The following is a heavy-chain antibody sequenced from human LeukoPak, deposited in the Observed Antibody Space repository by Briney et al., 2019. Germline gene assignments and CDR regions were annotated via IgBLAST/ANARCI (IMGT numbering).Heavy chain of an antibody. J-gene: IGHJ4*02. Sequence: SETLSLTCTVSGASISTYYWSWIRQPPGKGLEWIGYIYYSGSTNYNPSLKSRVTISVDTSKNQFSLKLSSVTAADTAVYYCAKSGYSGYDLNWGQGTLVTVSS. V-gene: IGHV4-59*12. D-gene: IGHD5-12*01. CDR2: IYYSGST. CDR1: GASISTYY. CDR3: AKSGYSGYDLN.